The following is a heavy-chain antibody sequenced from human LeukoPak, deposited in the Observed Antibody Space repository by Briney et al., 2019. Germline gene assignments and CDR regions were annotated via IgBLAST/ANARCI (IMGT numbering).Heavy chain of an antibody. CDR2: IHGSGTT. D-gene: IGHD6-19*01. V-gene: IGHV4-4*07. J-gene: IGHJ4*02. CDR1: GGSITNYH. Sequence: SETLSLTCTVSGGSITNYHWTWVRQPAGKGLEWIGEIHGSGTTNYNPPLKSRLTMSIDTTEGQVSLTIRSVTAADTAFYYCARRDISSGWSFDTWGQGTLVTVSS. CDR3: ARRDISSGWSFDT.